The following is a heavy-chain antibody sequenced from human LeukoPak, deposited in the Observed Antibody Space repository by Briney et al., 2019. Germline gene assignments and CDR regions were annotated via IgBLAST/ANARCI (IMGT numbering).Heavy chain of an antibody. V-gene: IGHV4-30-2*01. CDR3: ARKAGSGYDY. D-gene: IGHD5-12*01. CDR1: GGSISSGGYS. CDR2: IYHSGST. Sequence: SETLSLTCAVSGGSISSGGYSWSWIRQPPGKGLEWIGYIYHSGSTYYNPSLKSRVTISVDTSKNQFSLKLSSVTAADTAVYYCARKAGSGYDYWGQGTLVTVSS. J-gene: IGHJ4*02.